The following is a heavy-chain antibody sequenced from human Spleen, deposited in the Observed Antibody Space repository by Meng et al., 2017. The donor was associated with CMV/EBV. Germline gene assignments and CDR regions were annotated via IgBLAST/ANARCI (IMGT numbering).Heavy chain of an antibody. CDR2: ISAYSGNT. V-gene: IGHV1-18*01. CDR3: ARVWDSSGFDY. Sequence: VQLGEFGAEVKKLGASVKGSCKASGYTFTNDGIIWVRQDPGQGLECMGWISAYSGNTNYAQKLQGRVTMTRDTSTSTVYMELSSLRSEDTAVYYCARVWDSSGFDYWGQGTLVTVSS. J-gene: IGHJ4*02. D-gene: IGHD3-22*01. CDR1: GYTFTNDG.